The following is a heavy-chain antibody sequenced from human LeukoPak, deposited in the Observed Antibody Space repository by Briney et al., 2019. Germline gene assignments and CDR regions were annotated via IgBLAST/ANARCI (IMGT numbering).Heavy chain of an antibody. CDR3: ARDRGYDSSGYYSAAGSD. V-gene: IGHV4-39*07. Sequence: SETLSLTCTVSGDSITRSDYHWGWIRQPPGRGLEWIGSMRYSGTTNYNPSLKSRVTISVDTSKNQFSLKLSSVTAADTAVYYCARDRGYDSSGYYSAAGSDWGQGTLVTVSS. D-gene: IGHD3-22*01. CDR1: GDSITRSDYH. CDR2: MRYSGTT. J-gene: IGHJ4*02.